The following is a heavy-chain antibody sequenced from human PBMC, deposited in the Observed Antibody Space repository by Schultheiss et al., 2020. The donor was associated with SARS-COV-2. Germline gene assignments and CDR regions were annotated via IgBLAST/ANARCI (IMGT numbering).Heavy chain of an antibody. CDR1: GFTFSSYA. Sequence: GGSLRLSCAASGFTFSSYAMHWVRQAPGKGLEWVAVISYDGSKKYYVDSVKGRFTISRDNSKNTLYLQMHSLRAEDTAVYYCARTQFDYSNFYYYYGMDVWGQGTTVTVSS. V-gene: IGHV3-30*04. CDR2: ISYDGSKK. D-gene: IGHD4-11*01. CDR3: ARTQFDYSNFYYYYGMDV. J-gene: IGHJ6*02.